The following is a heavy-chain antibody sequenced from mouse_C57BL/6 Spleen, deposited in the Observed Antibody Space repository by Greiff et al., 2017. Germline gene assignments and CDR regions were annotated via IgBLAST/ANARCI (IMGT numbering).Heavy chain of an antibody. CDR3: TFHYYGSSGVYFDY. J-gene: IGHJ2*01. CDR2: IDPENGDT. CDR1: GFNITDYY. V-gene: IGHV14-4*01. D-gene: IGHD1-1*01. Sequence: EVQLQQSGAELVRPGASVKLSCTASGFNITDYYMHWVKQRPEQGLEWIGWIDPENGDTEYASKFQGKATITADTSSNTAYLQLSSLTSEDTAVYYCTFHYYGSSGVYFDYWGQGTTLTVSS.